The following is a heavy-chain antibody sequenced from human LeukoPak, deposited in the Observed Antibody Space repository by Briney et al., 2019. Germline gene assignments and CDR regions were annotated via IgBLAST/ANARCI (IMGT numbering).Heavy chain of an antibody. CDR1: GFTFSSYW. V-gene: IGHV3-74*01. J-gene: IGHJ3*02. Sequence: GGSLRLSCAASGFTFSSYWMHWVRQAPGKGLVWVSRINSDGSSTSYADSVKGRFTISRDNAKNTLYLQMNSLRAEDTAVYYCVRDSGGSIRGIHYDAFDIWGQGTMVTVSS. CDR3: VRDSGGSIRGIHYDAFDI. D-gene: IGHD2/OR15-2a*01. CDR2: INSDGSST.